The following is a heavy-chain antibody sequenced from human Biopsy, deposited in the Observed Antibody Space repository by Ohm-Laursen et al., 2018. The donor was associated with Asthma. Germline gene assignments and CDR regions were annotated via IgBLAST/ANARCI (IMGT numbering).Heavy chain of an antibody. CDR3: AREGVSGTHIED. CDR1: RFTYE. J-gene: IGHJ4*02. CDR2: ISYDGSSI. Sequence: SLRLSCSASRFTYEMHWVRQAPGKGLEWVAVISYDGSSIYYADSVKGRFTISRDNSKNTLSLQMNSLTAEDTAVYYCAREGVSGTHIEDWGQGTLVTVSS. D-gene: IGHD5/OR15-5a*01. V-gene: IGHV3-30-3*01.